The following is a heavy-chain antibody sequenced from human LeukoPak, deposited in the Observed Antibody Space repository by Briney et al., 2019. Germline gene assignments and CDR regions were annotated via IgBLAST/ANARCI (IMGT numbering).Heavy chain of an antibody. V-gene: IGHV3-64D*06. J-gene: IGHJ4*02. D-gene: IGHD5-24*01. CDR1: GFTFSTYY. CDR3: VKGGDFEY. Sequence: PGGSLRLSCSAPGFTFSTYYMHWVRQAPGQGLEYVSAISSNGGSTYYADSVKGRFTISRDNSKDTLYLQMNTIRGEDTAVYYCVKGGDFEYWGQGTLVIVSS. CDR2: ISSNGGST.